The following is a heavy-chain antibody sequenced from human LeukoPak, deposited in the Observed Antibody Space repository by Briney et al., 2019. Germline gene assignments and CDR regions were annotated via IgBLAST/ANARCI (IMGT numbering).Heavy chain of an antibody. D-gene: IGHD5-18*01. CDR3: ARGGYSYGRRGYYYYYMDV. J-gene: IGHJ6*03. CDR1: GGSFSGYY. Sequence: SETLSLTCAVYGGSFSGYYWSWIRQPPGKGLEWIGEINHSGSTNYNTSLKSRVTISVDTSKNQFSLKLSSVTAADTAVYYCARGGYSYGRRGYYYYYMDVWGKGTTVTVSS. V-gene: IGHV4-34*01. CDR2: INHSGST.